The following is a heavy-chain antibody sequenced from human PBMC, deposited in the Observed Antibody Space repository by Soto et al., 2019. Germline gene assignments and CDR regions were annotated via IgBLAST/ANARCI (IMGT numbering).Heavy chain of an antibody. CDR3: AKASSISWGVFDF. J-gene: IGHJ4*02. D-gene: IGHD6-13*01. V-gene: IGHV3-23*01. Sequence: EVQLLESGGDLVQPGGSLRLSCAASGFTFSSNAMTWVRQAPGKGLEWVSFISANSGTTYFADSVKGRFTISRDNSKNTLYRQMNSLRAEDTAVYYCAKASSISWGVFDFWGQGTLITVSS. CDR2: ISANSGTT. CDR1: GFTFSSNA.